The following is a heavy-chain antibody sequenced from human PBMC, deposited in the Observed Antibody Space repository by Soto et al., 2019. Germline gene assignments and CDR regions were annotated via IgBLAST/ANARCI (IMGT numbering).Heavy chain of an antibody. V-gene: IGHV3-49*04. CDR1: GVTFGEYA. CDR2: IRSKAYGGTT. Sequence: GGSLRLSGTASGVTFGEYAMSWVRHAPGKGLEWGGFIRSKAYGGTTEYAEYVKRRSTISRDDSKSIAYLHKNSLKTEDTAVYYCTRSSLSKSGGSYDYGMDVWGQGTTVTVSS. CDR3: TRSSLSKSGGSYDYGMDV. J-gene: IGHJ6*02. D-gene: IGHD5-12*01.